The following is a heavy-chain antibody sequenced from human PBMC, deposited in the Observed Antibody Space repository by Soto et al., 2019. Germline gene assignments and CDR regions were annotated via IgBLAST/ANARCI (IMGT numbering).Heavy chain of an antibody. V-gene: IGHV3-30-3*01. CDR1: GFTFSSYA. J-gene: IGHJ6*02. CDR2: ISSAGSNK. D-gene: IGHD3-3*01. Sequence: QVQLVESGGGVDQPGRSLRLSCAASGFTFSSYAMHWVRQAPGMGLEWLAAISSAGSNKYYADSVKGRFTISRDNSKNTLYLQMNSLRAEYTAVYYCARDPNRQVLRFWEGLTLYYGMDVWGQGTTVTGAS. CDR3: ARDPNRQVLRFWEGLTLYYGMDV.